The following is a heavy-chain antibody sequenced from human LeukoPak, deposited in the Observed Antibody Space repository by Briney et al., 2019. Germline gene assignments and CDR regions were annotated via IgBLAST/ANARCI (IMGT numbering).Heavy chain of an antibody. V-gene: IGHV1-18*01. J-gene: IGHJ5*02. CDR3: ARDTDHYASELDP. D-gene: IGHD3-10*01. CDR2: ISAYNGNT. CDR1: CYSFTSYG. Sequence: VASVKVSCKASCYSFTSYGISWVRQAPGQGLEWMGWISAYNGNTNYAQKIQGRITMTTHTSTSTAYMELRSLRSDDTAVYYCARDTDHYASELDPWGQGTLVTVSS.